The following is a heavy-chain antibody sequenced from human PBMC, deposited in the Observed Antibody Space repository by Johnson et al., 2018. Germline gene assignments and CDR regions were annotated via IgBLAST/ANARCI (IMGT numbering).Heavy chain of an antibody. CDR3: AKEGLYNY. Sequence: VQLVESGGGLVQPGGSLRLSCAASGFTFSNYAMSWVRPTPGRGLEWVSAISASGGSTYYADSVKGRFTIARANSKNTLELQVNSLRAEDTAVYYCAKEGLYNYWGQGTLVTVSS. D-gene: IGHD2-2*02. J-gene: IGHJ4*02. V-gene: IGHV3-23*04. CDR2: ISASGGST. CDR1: GFTFSNYA.